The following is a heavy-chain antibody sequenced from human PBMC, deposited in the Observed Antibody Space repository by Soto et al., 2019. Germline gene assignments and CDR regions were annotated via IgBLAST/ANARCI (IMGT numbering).Heavy chain of an antibody. Sequence: GGSLRLSCAASGFTASNNYMTWVRQATGKGLEWVSFIYSSGSTYYADSVKGRFTISRDNSKNTLYLQMNSLRAEDTAVYYCAKDSFSSGYYYGFAYGGQETLVTASS. D-gene: IGHD3-22*01. J-gene: IGHJ4*02. CDR2: IYSSGST. V-gene: IGHV3-53*01. CDR3: AKDSFSSGYYYGFAY. CDR1: GFTASNNY.